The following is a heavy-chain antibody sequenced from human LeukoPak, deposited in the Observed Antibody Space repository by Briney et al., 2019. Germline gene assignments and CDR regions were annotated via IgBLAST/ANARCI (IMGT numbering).Heavy chain of an antibody. V-gene: IGHV3-23*01. Sequence: PGGSLRLSCAASGFTFSSYAMSWVRQAPGKGLEWVSAISGSGGSTYYADSVKGRFTISRDNSKNTLYLQMNSLRAEDTAVYYCAKVDYDFWSGYYGFDYWGQGTLVTVSS. D-gene: IGHD3-3*01. CDR3: AKVDYDFWSGYYGFDY. J-gene: IGHJ4*02. CDR1: GFTFSSYA. CDR2: ISGSGGST.